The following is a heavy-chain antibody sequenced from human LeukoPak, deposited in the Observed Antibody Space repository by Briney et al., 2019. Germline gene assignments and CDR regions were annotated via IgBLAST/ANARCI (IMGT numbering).Heavy chain of an antibody. Sequence: ASVKVSCKASGYTFTGYYMHWVRQAPGQGLEWMGWINPNSGGTNYAQKFQGRVTMTRDTSISTAYMELSRLRSDDTAVYYCARESPYSSSSSLDHWGQGTLVTVSS. D-gene: IGHD6-6*01. J-gene: IGHJ4*02. V-gene: IGHV1-2*02. CDR1: GYTFTGYY. CDR3: ARESPYSSSSSLDH. CDR2: INPNSGGT.